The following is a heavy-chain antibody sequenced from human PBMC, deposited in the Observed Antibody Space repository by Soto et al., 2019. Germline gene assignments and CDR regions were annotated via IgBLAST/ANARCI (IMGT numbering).Heavy chain of an antibody. D-gene: IGHD6-13*01. CDR3: ARDLGSSWYPEYFQH. V-gene: IGHV3-48*01. CDR2: VTSSSSTI. Sequence: GGSLRLSCAASGFTFSSYSMNWVRQAPGKGLEWVSYVTSSSSTIYYADSVKGRFTISRDNAKNSLYLQMNSLRAEDTAVYYCARDLGSSWYPEYFQHWGQGT. CDR1: GFTFSSYS. J-gene: IGHJ1*01.